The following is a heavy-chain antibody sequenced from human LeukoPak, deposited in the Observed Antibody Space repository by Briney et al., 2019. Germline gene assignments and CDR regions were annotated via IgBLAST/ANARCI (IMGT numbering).Heavy chain of an antibody. Sequence: GGSLRLSCAASGFTFSNYSMNWVRQAPGKGLEWVSAISGSGGSTYYADSVKGRFTISRDNSKNTLYLQMNSLRAEDTAVYYCANDDYDSSGYSLNWFDPWGQGTLVTVSS. J-gene: IGHJ5*02. CDR3: ANDDYDSSGYSLNWFDP. CDR1: GFTFSNYS. V-gene: IGHV3-23*01. D-gene: IGHD3-22*01. CDR2: ISGSGGST.